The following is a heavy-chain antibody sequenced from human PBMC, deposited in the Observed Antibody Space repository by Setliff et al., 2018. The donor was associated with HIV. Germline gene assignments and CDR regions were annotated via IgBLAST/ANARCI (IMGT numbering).Heavy chain of an antibody. V-gene: IGHV3-21*01. CDR1: GFTFSSFA. D-gene: IGHD6-13*01. Sequence: KTGGSLRLSCAASGFTFSSFAMTWVRQAPGKGLEWVSSISYSTGYIYYADSVKGRFTISRDNAKSSLYLQMNSLRAEDTAVYYCARGVAAAGTDYWGQGTLVTVSS. CDR3: ARGVAAAGTDY. CDR2: ISYSTGYI. J-gene: IGHJ4*02.